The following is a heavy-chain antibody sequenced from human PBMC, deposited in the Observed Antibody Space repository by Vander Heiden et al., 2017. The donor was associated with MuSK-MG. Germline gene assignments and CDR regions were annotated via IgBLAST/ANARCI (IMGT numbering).Heavy chain of an antibody. CDR3: AKRLFFYESTGYLDS. J-gene: IGHJ4*02. Sequence: QVQLVESGGGVVQPGWSLRLSCVASGFTFREYGMHWVRQAPGKGLEWVAFIRYDGNLQHYADFVQGRFIISRDNSKNTLYLQMNRLTPEDTAVYYCAKRLFFYESTGYLDSWGQGHLVTVSS. CDR1: GFTFREYG. V-gene: IGHV3-30*02. CDR2: IRYDGNLQ. D-gene: IGHD3-22*01.